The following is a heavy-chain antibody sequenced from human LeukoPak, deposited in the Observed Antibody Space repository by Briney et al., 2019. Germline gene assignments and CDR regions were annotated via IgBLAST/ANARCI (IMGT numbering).Heavy chain of an antibody. CDR1: GGSISSSNW. CDR2: IYHSGST. CDR3: AKGGYSGYDSVDLDY. V-gene: IGHV4-4*02. J-gene: IGHJ4*02. D-gene: IGHD5-12*01. Sequence: PSGTLSLTCAVSGGSISSSNWWSWVRQPPGKGLEWIGEIYHSGSTNYNPSLKSRVTISVDKSKNQFSLKLSSVTAADTAVYYCAKGGYSGYDSVDLDYWGQGTLVTVSS.